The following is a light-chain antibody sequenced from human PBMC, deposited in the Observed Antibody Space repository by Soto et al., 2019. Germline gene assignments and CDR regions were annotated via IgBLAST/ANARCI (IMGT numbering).Light chain of an antibody. CDR2: ATS. V-gene: IGKV3-15*01. J-gene: IGKJ4*01. CDR1: QSLSSN. CDR3: QQYNHWPRMLS. Sequence: EIVLTQSPATLYVSPGERATLSCRASQSLSSNVAWYQQRPGQAPRLLIYATSSRASDVPARFSGGGSGTEFTLTIASLQSEEFAIYYCQQYNHWPRMLSFGGGTKVELK.